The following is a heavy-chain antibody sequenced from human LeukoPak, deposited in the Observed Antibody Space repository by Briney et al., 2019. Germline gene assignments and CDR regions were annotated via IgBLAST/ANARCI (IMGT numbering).Heavy chain of an antibody. CDR1: RYSSTSSW. J-gene: IGHJ4*02. Sequence: EESLKISCQGSRYSSTSSWIGWVRQMPGKGLDWMGIIYLGDSETRYSPSFQGQVTISADKSINTAYLQWSSLKASDTAMYYCARHPSYTSGWPLDYWGQGTLVIVSS. D-gene: IGHD6-19*01. CDR3: ARHPSYTSGWPLDY. V-gene: IGHV5-51*01. CDR2: IYLGDSET.